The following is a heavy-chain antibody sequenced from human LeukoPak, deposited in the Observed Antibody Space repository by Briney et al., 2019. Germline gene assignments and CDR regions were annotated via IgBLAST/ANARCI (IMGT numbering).Heavy chain of an antibody. CDR1: GGSISSGSYY. Sequence: SQTLSLTCTVSGGSISSGSYYWSWIRQPAGKGLEWIGRIYTSGSTNYNPSLKSRVTISVDTSKNQFSLKLSSVTAADTAVYYCARGSVRGVSMVRGINWFDPWGQGTLVTVSS. D-gene: IGHD3-10*01. J-gene: IGHJ5*02. V-gene: IGHV4-61*02. CDR3: ARGSVRGVSMVRGINWFDP. CDR2: IYTSGST.